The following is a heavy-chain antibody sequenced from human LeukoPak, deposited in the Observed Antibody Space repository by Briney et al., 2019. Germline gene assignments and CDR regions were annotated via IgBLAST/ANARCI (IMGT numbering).Heavy chain of an antibody. J-gene: IGHJ4*02. CDR3: ARAGEDSSGIDY. CDR1: GGSFSGYY. D-gene: IGHD3-22*01. V-gene: IGHV4-34*01. CDR2: INHSGST. Sequence: TSETLSLTCAVYGGSFSGYYWSWIRQPPGKGLEWIGEINHSGSTNYNPSLKSRVTISVDTSKNQFSLKLSSVTAADTAVYYCARAGEDSSGIDYWGQGTLVTVSS.